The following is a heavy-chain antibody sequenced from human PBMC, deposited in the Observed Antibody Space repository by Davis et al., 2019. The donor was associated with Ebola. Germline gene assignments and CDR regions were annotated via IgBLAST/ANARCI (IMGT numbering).Heavy chain of an antibody. V-gene: IGHV1-24*01. CDR1: GYTLTDLS. CDR3: ARPLYGNSWFGYVFDI. Sequence: AASVKVSCKVSGYTLTDLSMHWVRQAPGKGLEWMGGFDPEDGETIYAQKFQGRVTITTDTSTSTAYMELRSLGSDDTATYYCARPLYGNSWFGYVFDIWGQGTMVIVSS. J-gene: IGHJ3*02. CDR2: FDPEDGET. D-gene: IGHD6-13*01.